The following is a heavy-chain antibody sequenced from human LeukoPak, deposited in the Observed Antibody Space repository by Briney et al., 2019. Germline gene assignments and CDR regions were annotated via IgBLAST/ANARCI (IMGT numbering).Heavy chain of an antibody. CDR3: ARKGEHYYDSGKLWPAWFDL. J-gene: IGHJ5*02. CDR2: IYYSGST. Sequence: SETLSLTCTVSGGSISSYYWSWIRQPPGKGLEWIGYIYYSGSTNYNPSLKSRVTISVDTSKNQFSLKLTSVTAADSAVYYCARKGEHYYDSGKLWPAWFDLWGQGTLVTVSS. D-gene: IGHD3-10*01. CDR1: GGSISSYY. V-gene: IGHV4-59*01.